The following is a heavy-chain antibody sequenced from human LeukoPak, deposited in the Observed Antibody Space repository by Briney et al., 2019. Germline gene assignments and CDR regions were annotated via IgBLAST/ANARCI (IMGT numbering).Heavy chain of an antibody. Sequence: GGSLRLSCAASGFTFSSYWMHWVRQAPGKGLVWVSLIVSDGSSTTYADSVKGRFTISRDNAKNTLYPQMNSLRAEDTAVYFCARDRYYTSDLWGRGTLVTVSS. CDR2: IVSDGSST. J-gene: IGHJ5*02. V-gene: IGHV3-74*01. D-gene: IGHD3-22*01. CDR1: GFTFSSYW. CDR3: ARDRYYTSDL.